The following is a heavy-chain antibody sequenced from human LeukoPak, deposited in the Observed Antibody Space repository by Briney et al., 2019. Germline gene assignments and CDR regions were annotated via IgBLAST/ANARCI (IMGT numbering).Heavy chain of an antibody. CDR2: ISSSGSTI. J-gene: IGHJ6*02. CDR1: GFTFSDYY. Sequence: GRSLRLSCAASGFTFSDYYMSWIRQAPGKGLEWVSYISSSGSTIYYADSVKGRFTISRDNAKNSLYLQMNSLRAEDTAVYYCARDLPDITIFGVVIRGNGMDVWGQGTTVTVSS. V-gene: IGHV3-11*01. CDR3: ARDLPDITIFGVVIRGNGMDV. D-gene: IGHD3-3*01.